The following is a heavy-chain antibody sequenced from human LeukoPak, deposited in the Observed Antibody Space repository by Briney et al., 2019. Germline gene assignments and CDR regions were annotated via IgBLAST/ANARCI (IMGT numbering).Heavy chain of an antibody. CDR2: ISCYNGDT. CDR1: GYTFTHHG. D-gene: IGHD3-22*01. Sequence: ASVKVSCKASGYTFTHHGISWVRQAPGQGLEWMGWISCYNGDTIYAQNVQGRVTMTTDASTRTVYIEVRYLGSDDTAMYYCARDPSNSSGYHAHFDSWGQETLITVSS. J-gene: IGHJ4*02. V-gene: IGHV1-18*01. CDR3: ARDPSNSSGYHAHFDS.